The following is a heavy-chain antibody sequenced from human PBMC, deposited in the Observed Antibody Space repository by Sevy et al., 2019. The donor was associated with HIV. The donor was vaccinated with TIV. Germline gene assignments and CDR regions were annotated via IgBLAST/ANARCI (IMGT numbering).Heavy chain of an antibody. V-gene: IGHV3-7*01. CDR2: IKQDGSEK. Sequence: GGSLRLSCAASGFTFSSYWMSWVRQAPGKGLEWVANIKQDGSEKYYVDSVKGRFTISRDNAKNSLYLQMNGLRAEDTVVYYCARDSSLAGYCSGGSCEYNWFDPWGQGTLVTVSS. CDR1: GFTFSSYW. D-gene: IGHD2-15*01. J-gene: IGHJ5*02. CDR3: ARDSSLAGYCSGGSCEYNWFDP.